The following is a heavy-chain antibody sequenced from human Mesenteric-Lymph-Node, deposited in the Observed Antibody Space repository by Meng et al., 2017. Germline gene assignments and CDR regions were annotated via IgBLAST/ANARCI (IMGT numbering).Heavy chain of an antibody. CDR1: GDSISSGYY. Sequence: GSLRLSCTVSGDSISSGYYWTWIRQPPGKGLEWIGSIYDSGSTFYAPSLKSRVTISSDTSKNHFSLKLSSVTAADTAVYYCARVRYCSNTVCYAFHSWGQGTQVTVSS. CDR3: ARVRYCSNTVCYAFHS. D-gene: IGHD2-2*01. V-gene: IGHV4-38-2*02. J-gene: IGHJ4*02. CDR2: IYDSGST.